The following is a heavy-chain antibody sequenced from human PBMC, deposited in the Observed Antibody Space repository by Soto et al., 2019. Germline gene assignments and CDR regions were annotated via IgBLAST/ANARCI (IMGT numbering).Heavy chain of an antibody. CDR1: GFMFTTYA. V-gene: IGHV3-23*01. J-gene: IGHJ6*02. CDR2: ISGPGGST. D-gene: IGHD6-19*01. Sequence: EVQLLESGGGLVQPGGSLRLTCAASGFMFTTYAMTWVRQAPGKGLELVSTISGPGGSTYYADSVKGRFTISRDNSKNKLYLRMNSLRAEDTAVYYCAKGVVAGLDYYYGMDVWGQGTTVTVSS. CDR3: AKGVVAGLDYYYGMDV.